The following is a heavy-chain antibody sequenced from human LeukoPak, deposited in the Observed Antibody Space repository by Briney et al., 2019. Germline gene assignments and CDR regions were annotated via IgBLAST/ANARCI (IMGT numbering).Heavy chain of an antibody. Sequence: GGSLRLSCAASGFTFSSYAMSWVRQAPGKGLEWVSAISWNSGSIGYADSVKGRFTISRDNAENSVHLLMNSLRVEDTAVYYCARDRVAAAGTNWFDPWGQGTLVTVSS. CDR3: ARDRVAAAGTNWFDP. J-gene: IGHJ5*02. CDR2: ISWNSGSI. D-gene: IGHD6-13*01. V-gene: IGHV3-9*01. CDR1: GFTFSSYA.